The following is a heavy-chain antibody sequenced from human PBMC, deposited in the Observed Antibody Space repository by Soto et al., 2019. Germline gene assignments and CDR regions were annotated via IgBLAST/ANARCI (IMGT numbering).Heavy chain of an antibody. D-gene: IGHD3-10*01. CDR2: IYYSGST. CDR1: GGSISSYY. J-gene: IGHJ6*03. Sequence: SETLSLTCTVSGGSISSYYWSWIRQPPGKGLEWIGYIYYSGSTNYNPSLKSRVTISVDTSKNQFSLKLSSVTAADTAVYYCARTSPSFVYYYYMDVWGKGTTVTVSS. CDR3: ARTSPSFVYYYYMDV. V-gene: IGHV4-59*08.